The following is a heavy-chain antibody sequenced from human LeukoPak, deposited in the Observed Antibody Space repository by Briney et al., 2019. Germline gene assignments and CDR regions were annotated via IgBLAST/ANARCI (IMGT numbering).Heavy chain of an antibody. V-gene: IGHV1-69*06. Sequence: SVKVSCKASADTFSRYAISWVRQAPGQGLEWMGRIIPKFGTAKYAQRYRGRVTITADKSTTTAYMELSSLRSEDTAVYYCARAIYYDVMTGYYDYYSYYMDVWGDGTTVTVSS. CDR3: ARAIYYDVMTGYYDYYSYYMDV. CDR2: IIPKFGTA. D-gene: IGHD3-9*01. CDR1: ADTFSRYA. J-gene: IGHJ6*03.